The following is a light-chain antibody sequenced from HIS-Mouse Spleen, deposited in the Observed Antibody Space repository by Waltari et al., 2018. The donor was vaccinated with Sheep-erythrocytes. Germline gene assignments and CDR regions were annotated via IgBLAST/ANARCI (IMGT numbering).Light chain of an antibody. CDR2: YDD. V-gene: IGLV1-36*01. J-gene: IGLJ3*02. Sequence: QSVLPQPPSVSEAPRQRVTIPCSGSSSNIGNNAVTWYQQLRGKAPKLLIYYDDLLPSGVSDRFSGSKSGTSASLAISGLQSEDEADYYCAAWDDSLNGWVFGGGTKLTVL. CDR1: SSNIGNNA. CDR3: AAWDDSLNGWV.